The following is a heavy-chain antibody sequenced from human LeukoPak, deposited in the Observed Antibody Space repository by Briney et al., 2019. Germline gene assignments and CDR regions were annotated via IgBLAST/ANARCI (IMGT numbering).Heavy chain of an antibody. J-gene: IGHJ4*02. Sequence: PGRSLRLSCAASGFTFSSYGMHWVRQAPGKGLEWVAVISYDGSNKYYADSVKGRFTISRDNSKNTLYLQMNSLRAEDTAVYYCASQPRMYYDSSGYLLYWGQGTLVTVSS. V-gene: IGHV3-30*03. CDR2: ISYDGSNK. CDR1: GFTFSSYG. CDR3: ASQPRMYYDSSGYLLY. D-gene: IGHD3-22*01.